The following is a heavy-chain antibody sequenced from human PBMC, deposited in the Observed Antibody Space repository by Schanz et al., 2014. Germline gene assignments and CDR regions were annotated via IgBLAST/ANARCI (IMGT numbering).Heavy chain of an antibody. CDR1: GFTFRSYG. CDR2: IRYDGSNK. V-gene: IGHV3-30*02. J-gene: IGHJ6*02. CDR3: AKDLGPHSSSWYSYYYYGMDV. Sequence: QVVLMESGGGVVRPGRSVRLSCVASGFTFRSYGMHWVRQAPGKGLEWVAFIRYDGSNKYYADSVKGRFTISRDNSKNTLYLQMNSLRAEDTAVYYCAKDLGPHSSSWYSYYYYGMDVWGQGTTVTVSS. D-gene: IGHD6-13*01.